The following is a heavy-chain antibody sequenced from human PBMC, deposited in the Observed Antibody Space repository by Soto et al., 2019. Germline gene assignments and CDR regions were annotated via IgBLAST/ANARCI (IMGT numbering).Heavy chain of an antibody. J-gene: IGHJ6*02. CDR1: GFTFSSYS. CDR3: AGGGRNQLTTVRLYYYYGMDV. V-gene: IGHV3-21*01. Sequence: GGSLRLSCAASGFTFSSYSMNWVRQAPGKGLEWVSSISSSSIYIYYADSVKGRFTISRDNAKNSLYLQMNSLRAEDKAVYYCAGGGRNQLTTVRLYYYYGMDVWGQGSTVTVSS. D-gene: IGHD4-17*01. CDR2: ISSSSIYI.